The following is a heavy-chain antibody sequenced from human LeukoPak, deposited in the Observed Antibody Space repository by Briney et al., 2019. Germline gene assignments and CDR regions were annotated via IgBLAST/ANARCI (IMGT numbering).Heavy chain of an antibody. D-gene: IGHD3-22*01. Sequence: GGSLRLSCAASGFTFSSYAMSWVRQAPGKGLEWVSAISGSGGSTYYADSVKGRFTISRDNSKNTLYLQMNSLRAEDTAVYHCAKIEGYDSSGYYYVGPYFDYWGQGTLVTVSS. J-gene: IGHJ4*02. V-gene: IGHV3-23*01. CDR1: GFTFSSYA. CDR3: AKIEGYDSSGYYYVGPYFDY. CDR2: ISGSGGST.